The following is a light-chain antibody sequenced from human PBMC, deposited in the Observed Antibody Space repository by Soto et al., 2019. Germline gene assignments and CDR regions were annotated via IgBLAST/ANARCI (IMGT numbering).Light chain of an antibody. J-gene: IGKJ2*01. CDR3: QQRGNWPYT. Sequence: EIVLTQSPATLSLSPGERATLSCRASQSVSSYLAWYQQKPGQAPRLLIYEASNMATGIPARFSGSGSGTDFTLTISSLEPEDFAVYYCQQRGNWPYTFGQGTKLEIK. V-gene: IGKV3-11*01. CDR2: EAS. CDR1: QSVSSY.